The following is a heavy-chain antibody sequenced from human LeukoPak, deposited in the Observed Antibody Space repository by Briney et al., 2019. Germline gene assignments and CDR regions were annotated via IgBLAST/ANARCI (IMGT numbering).Heavy chain of an antibody. CDR2: ISGSGGST. V-gene: IGHV3-23*01. Sequence: GGSLRLSCVASGFTFSTYAMSWVRQAPGKGLESVSTISGSGGSTYYVDSVKGRFTISRDNAKNLLYLQMNSLRAEDTAVYYCVRDRAYAFDIWGQGTMVTVSS. CDR1: GFTFSTYA. CDR3: VRDRAYAFDI. J-gene: IGHJ3*02.